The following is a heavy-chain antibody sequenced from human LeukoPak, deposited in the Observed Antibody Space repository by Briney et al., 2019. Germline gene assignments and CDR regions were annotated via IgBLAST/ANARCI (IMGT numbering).Heavy chain of an antibody. CDR2: INTNTGNP. D-gene: IGHD6-13*01. Sequence: GASVKVSCKASGYTFTSYAMNWERQAPGQGLEWMGWINTNTGNPTYAQGFTGRFVFSLDTSVSTAYLQISSLKAEDTAVYYCARDSSSWYTGSNWFDPWGQGTLVTVSS. CDR1: GYTFTSYA. V-gene: IGHV7-4-1*02. CDR3: ARDSSSWYTGSNWFDP. J-gene: IGHJ5*02.